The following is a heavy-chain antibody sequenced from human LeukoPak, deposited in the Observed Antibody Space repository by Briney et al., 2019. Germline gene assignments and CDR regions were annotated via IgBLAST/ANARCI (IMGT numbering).Heavy chain of an antibody. V-gene: IGHV3-7*04. CDR1: GFTLRTYW. D-gene: IGHD6-19*01. CDR2: IKQDGFEK. CDR3: ARDHQWLVDWGPDY. Sequence: GGSLRLSCAASGFTLRTYWMSWVRQAPGKGLEWVANIKQDGFEKYYVDSVRGRFTISRDNAKNSQYLQMNSLRVEDTAVYYCARDHQWLVDWGPDYWGQGTLVTVSS. J-gene: IGHJ4*02.